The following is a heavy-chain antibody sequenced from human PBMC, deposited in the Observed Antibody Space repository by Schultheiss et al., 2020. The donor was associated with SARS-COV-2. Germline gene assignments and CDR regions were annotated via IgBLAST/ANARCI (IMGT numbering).Heavy chain of an antibody. Sequence: GGSLRLSCAASGFTFSSYAMSWVRQAPGKGLEWVANIKQDGSEKYYVDSVKGRFTISRDNAKNSLYLQMNSLRAEDTAVYYCASEVSYYYYMDVWGKGTTVTVSS. J-gene: IGHJ6*03. CDR3: ASEVSYYYYMDV. D-gene: IGHD2-8*01. V-gene: IGHV3-7*01. CDR2: IKQDGSEK. CDR1: GFTFSSYA.